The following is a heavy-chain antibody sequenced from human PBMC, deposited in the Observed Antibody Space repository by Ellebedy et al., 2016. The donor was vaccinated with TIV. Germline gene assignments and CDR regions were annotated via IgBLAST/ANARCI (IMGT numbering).Heavy chain of an antibody. V-gene: IGHV3-15*01. Sequence: GESLKISCVASGLTVSGTHMSWVRQAPGKGLEWVGRIKSKTDGGTTDYAAPVKGRFTISRDDSKNTLYLQMNSLRVEDTAVYYCGKDGLHCSSTSCYYFDSWGQGTLVTVSS. CDR1: GLTVSGTH. J-gene: IGHJ4*02. D-gene: IGHD2-2*01. CDR2: IKSKTDGGTT. CDR3: GKDGLHCSSTSCYYFDS.